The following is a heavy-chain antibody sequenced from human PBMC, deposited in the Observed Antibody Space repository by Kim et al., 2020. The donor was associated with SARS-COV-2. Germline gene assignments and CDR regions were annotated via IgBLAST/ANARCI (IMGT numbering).Heavy chain of an antibody. V-gene: IGHV4-34*01. CDR1: GGSFSGYY. Sequence: SETLSLTCAVYGGSFSGYYWSWIRQPPGKGLEWIGEINHSGSTNYNPSLKSRVTISVDTSKNQFSLKLSSVTAADTAVYYCARGRSPGIAAAGRYYFDYWGQGTLVTVSS. D-gene: IGHD6-13*01. CDR2: INHSGST. CDR3: ARGRSPGIAAAGRYYFDY. J-gene: IGHJ4*02.